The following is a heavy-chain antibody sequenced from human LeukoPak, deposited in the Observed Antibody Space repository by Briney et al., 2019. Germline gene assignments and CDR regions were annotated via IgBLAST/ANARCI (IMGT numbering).Heavy chain of an antibody. D-gene: IGHD2-15*01. Sequence: PGGSLRLSCAASRFTFSNYWMIWVRQAPGKGLEWVANIKEVGSEKYYVGSVKGRFTISRDNAKNSLYLQMNSLRDEDTAVYYCGRQYCSGGSCYSAFDVWGQGTMVTVSS. V-gene: IGHV3-7*04. CDR1: RFTFSNYW. CDR2: IKEVGSEK. J-gene: IGHJ3*01. CDR3: GRQYCSGGSCYSAFDV.